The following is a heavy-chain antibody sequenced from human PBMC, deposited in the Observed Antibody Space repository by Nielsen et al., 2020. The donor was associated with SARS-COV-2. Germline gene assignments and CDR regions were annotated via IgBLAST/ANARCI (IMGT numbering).Heavy chain of an antibody. V-gene: IGHV1-18*01. CDR2: ISAYNGNT. Sequence: ASVKVSCKASGYTFTSYGISWVRQAPGQGLEWMGWISAYNGNTDYAQKLQGRVTMTTDTSTSTAYMELRSLRSDDTAVYYCARDGEYYDILTGYYYYYGMDVWGQGTTVTVSS. CDR1: GYTFTSYG. J-gene: IGHJ6*02. D-gene: IGHD3-9*01. CDR3: ARDGEYYDILTGYYYYYGMDV.